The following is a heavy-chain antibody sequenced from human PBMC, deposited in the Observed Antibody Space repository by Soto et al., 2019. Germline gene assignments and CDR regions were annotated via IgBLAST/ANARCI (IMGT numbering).Heavy chain of an antibody. Sequence: VGSLILSCAASGVTFTRDSMNWVRQAPGKGLEWVSSISSTTNYIYYGDSMKGRFTISRDNAKNSLYLEMNSLRAEDTAVYYCARESEDLTSRFDYWGKGTRVTVSS. V-gene: IGHV3-21*06. J-gene: IGHJ4*02. CDR3: ARESEDLTSRFDY. CDR2: ISSTTNYI. CDR1: GVTFTRDS.